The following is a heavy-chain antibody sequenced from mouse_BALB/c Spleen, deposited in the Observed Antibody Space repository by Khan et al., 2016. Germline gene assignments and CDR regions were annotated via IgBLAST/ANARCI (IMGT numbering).Heavy chain of an antibody. V-gene: IGHV2-3*01. CDR2: IWGDGST. CDR1: GFSLTSYG. CDR3: AKTGDGYFPAGFAD. J-gene: IGHJ3*01. Sequence: QVRLQQSGPGLVAPSQSLSITCTVSGFSLTSYGVPWVRQPPGKGLEWLGVIWGDGSTNYPSALLSRLSISKDTSKSHVFLKLNSLQTDDTATYYCAKTGDGYFPAGFADWGQGTLVTVSA. D-gene: IGHD2-3*01.